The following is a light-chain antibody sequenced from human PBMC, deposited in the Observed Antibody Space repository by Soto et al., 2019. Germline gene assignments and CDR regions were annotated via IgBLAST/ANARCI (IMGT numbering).Light chain of an antibody. J-gene: IGKJ2*01. Sequence: DIQMTQSPSSLSASVGDRVTITCRASQSISSYLNWYQQKPGKAPKLLIYAASSLQSGVPSRFSGSGARTDFTLTISSLQPEEFATYYCQQRYSTPLTFGQGTKLEIK. CDR2: AAS. V-gene: IGKV1-39*01. CDR1: QSISSY. CDR3: QQRYSTPLT.